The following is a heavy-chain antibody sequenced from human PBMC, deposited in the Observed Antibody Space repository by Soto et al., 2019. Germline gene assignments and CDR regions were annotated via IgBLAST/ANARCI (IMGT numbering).Heavy chain of an antibody. J-gene: IGHJ4*02. CDR1: GFTFSSYA. D-gene: IGHD5-18*01. V-gene: IGHV3-30-3*01. Sequence: QVQLVESGGGVVQPGRSLRLSCAASGFTFSSYAMHWVRQAPGKGLEWVAVISYDGSNKYYADSVKGRFTISRDNSKNALYLQMNSLRAGDTAVYYCARDGWVDTAMVTPQPPDYWGQGTLVTLSS. CDR2: ISYDGSNK. CDR3: ARDGWVDTAMVTPQPPDY.